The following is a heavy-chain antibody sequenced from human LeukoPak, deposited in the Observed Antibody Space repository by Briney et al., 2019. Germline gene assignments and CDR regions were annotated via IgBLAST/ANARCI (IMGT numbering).Heavy chain of an antibody. V-gene: IGHV4-59*01. CDR3: ATGHQMIVH. CDR1: GGSISSYY. J-gene: IGHJ5*02. Sequence: SETLSLTCTVYGGSISSYYWSWIRQPPGKGLEWIGNIYYSGSTNYNPSLKSRVTISVDTSKKQFSLKLTSVTAADTAVYYCATGHQMIVHCGQGTLVTVSS. CDR2: IYYSGST.